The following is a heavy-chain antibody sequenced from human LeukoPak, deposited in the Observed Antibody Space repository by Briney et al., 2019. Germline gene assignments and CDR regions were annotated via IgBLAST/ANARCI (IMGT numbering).Heavy chain of an antibody. CDR2: IYYSGST. CDR1: GGSISSSSYY. J-gene: IGHJ5*02. D-gene: IGHD3-10*01. CDR3: IRGFGSGSYYNVVGSWFDP. V-gene: IGHV4-39*01. Sequence: SETLSLTCTVSGGSISSSSYYWGWIRQPPGKGLEWIGSIYYSGSTYYNPSLKSRVTISVDTSKNQFSLKLSSVTAADTAVYYCIRGFGSGSYYNVVGSWFDPWGQGTLVTVSS.